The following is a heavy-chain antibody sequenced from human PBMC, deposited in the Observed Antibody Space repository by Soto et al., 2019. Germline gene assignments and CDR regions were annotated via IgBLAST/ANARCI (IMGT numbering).Heavy chain of an antibody. J-gene: IGHJ6*02. CDR1: GGTFSSYA. V-gene: IGHV1-69*13. CDR3: AREGGGGCLKCMDV. D-gene: IGHD2-15*01. Sequence: SVKVSFKASGGTFSSYAISWVRQAPGQGLEWMGGIIPIFGTANYAQKFQGRVTITADESTSTAYMELSSLRSEDTAVYYCAREGGGGCLKCMDVWGQGTTVTVSS. CDR2: IIPIFGTA.